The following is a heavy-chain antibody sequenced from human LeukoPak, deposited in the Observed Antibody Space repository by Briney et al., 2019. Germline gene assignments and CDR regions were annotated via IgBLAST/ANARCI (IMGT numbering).Heavy chain of an antibody. Sequence: GGSLRLSCAASGFTLSHYGMHWVRQAPGEGLEWVAFIRFDGSNKYYADSVKGRFTIARDNSKNTLYLQMNSLRAEDTAVYYCAKPYSSSDDDWFDPWGPGTLVTVSS. J-gene: IGHJ5*02. CDR3: AKPYSSSDDDWFDP. CDR2: IRFDGSNK. CDR1: GFTLSHYG. V-gene: IGHV3-30*02. D-gene: IGHD6-13*01.